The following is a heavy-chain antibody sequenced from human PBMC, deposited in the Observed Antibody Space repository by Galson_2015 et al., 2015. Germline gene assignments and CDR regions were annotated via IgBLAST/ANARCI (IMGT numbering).Heavy chain of an antibody. Sequence: SVKVSCKASGGTFSSYAISWVRQAPGQGLEWMGGIIPIFGTANYAQKFQGRVTITADESTSTAYMELSSLRSEDTAVYYCASMYYYDSSGSQYYFDYWGQGTLVTVSS. V-gene: IGHV1-69*13. CDR1: GGTFSSYA. J-gene: IGHJ4*02. CDR3: ASMYYYDSSGSQYYFDY. D-gene: IGHD3-22*01. CDR2: IIPIFGTA.